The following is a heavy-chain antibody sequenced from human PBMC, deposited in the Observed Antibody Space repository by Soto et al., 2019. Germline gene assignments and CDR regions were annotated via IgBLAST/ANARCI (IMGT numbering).Heavy chain of an antibody. Sequence: SETLSLTCTVSGGSISSSSYYWGWIRQPPGKGLEWIGSIYYSGSTYYNPSLKSRVTISVDTSKNQFSLKLSSVTAADTAVYYCAGPYQLPRQQNTGYYYMDVWGKGTTVTVSS. CDR1: GGSISSSSYY. D-gene: IGHD2-2*01. CDR3: AGPYQLPRQQNTGYYYMDV. CDR2: IYYSGST. J-gene: IGHJ6*03. V-gene: IGHV4-39*01.